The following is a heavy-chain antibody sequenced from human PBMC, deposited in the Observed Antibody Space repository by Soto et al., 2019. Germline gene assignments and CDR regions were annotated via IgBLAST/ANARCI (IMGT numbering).Heavy chain of an antibody. D-gene: IGHD4-17*01. J-gene: IGHJ4*02. Sequence: EVQLVESGGGLVKPGGSLRLSCAASGFTFSNAWMNWVRQAPGKGLEWVGRIRSKTDGGTTDYAAPVKGRFTISRDDSKNTVYLQMNSLKTEDTAVYYCTTDPSMATVKVWGQGTLVTVSS. V-gene: IGHV3-15*07. CDR2: IRSKTDGGTT. CDR3: TTDPSMATVKV. CDR1: GFTFSNAW.